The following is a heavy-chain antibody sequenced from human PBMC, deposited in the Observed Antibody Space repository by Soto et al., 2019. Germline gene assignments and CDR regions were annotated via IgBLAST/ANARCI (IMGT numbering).Heavy chain of an antibody. CDR1: GYTFTSYG. Sequence: DSVKVSCKASGYTFTSYGISWVRQAPGQGLEWMGWISAYNGNTNYAQKLQGRVTMTTDTSTSTAYMELRSLRSDDTAVYYCASNILEWSPADAFDIWGQGTMVTGSS. CDR2: ISAYNGNT. CDR3: ASNILEWSPADAFDI. D-gene: IGHD3-3*01. J-gene: IGHJ3*02. V-gene: IGHV1-18*01.